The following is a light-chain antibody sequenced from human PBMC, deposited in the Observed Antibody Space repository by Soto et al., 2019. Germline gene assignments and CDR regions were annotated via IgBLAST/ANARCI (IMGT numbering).Light chain of an antibody. CDR2: DAS. CDR3: QQYGRTPWT. V-gene: IGKV3-20*01. Sequence: EIVFTHYPDTLSFSPVERATLSCRASQSVSSSYLAWYQQKPGQAPRLLIYDASNRATGIPDRFSGSGSGTDFTLTISRLEPEDFAVYYCQQYGRTPWTFGQGTKVDIK. J-gene: IGKJ1*01. CDR1: QSVSSSY.